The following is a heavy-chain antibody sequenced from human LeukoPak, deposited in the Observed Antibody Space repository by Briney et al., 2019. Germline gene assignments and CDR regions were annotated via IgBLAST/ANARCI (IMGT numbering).Heavy chain of an antibody. CDR3: AKSRFLEWLFDY. J-gene: IGHJ4*02. V-gene: IGHV3-23*01. CDR2: ISGSGGST. Sequence: GGSLRLSCAASGFTFSSYAMSWVRQPPGKGLEWVSAISGSGGSTYYADSVKGRFTISRDNSKNTPYLQMNSLRAEDTAVYYCAKSRFLEWLFDYWGEGTLVTVSS. CDR1: GFTFSSYA. D-gene: IGHD3-3*01.